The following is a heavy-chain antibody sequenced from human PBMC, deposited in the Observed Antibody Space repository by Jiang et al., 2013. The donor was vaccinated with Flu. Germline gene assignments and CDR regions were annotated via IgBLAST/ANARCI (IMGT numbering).Heavy chain of an antibody. V-gene: IGHV4-4*07. CDR3: ARDDDLNWFDT. CDR2: VFTSGST. J-gene: IGHJ5*02. Sequence: GPGLVRPSETLSLTCTVSGASINSYYWSWIRQSAGKGLEWIGRVFTSGSTNYNPSLKSRVSMSVDTWANQFSLKLTSVTAADTAVYYCARDDDLNWFDTWGPGNPGHRLL. CDR1: GASINSYY. D-gene: IGHD3-3*01.